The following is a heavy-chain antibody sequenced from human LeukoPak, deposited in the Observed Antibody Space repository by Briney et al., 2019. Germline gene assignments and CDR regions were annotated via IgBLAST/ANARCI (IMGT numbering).Heavy chain of an antibody. J-gene: IGHJ4*02. CDR3: AREVTDSSGYYYGLFDY. Sequence: GGSLRLSCAASGFSFSSYWMSWVRQAPGKGLEWVASIKQDGSEKYYVDSVKGRFTISRDNAKNSLYLQMNSLRAEDTAVYYCAREVTDSSGYYYGLFDYWGQGTLVTVSS. CDR1: GFSFSSYW. CDR2: IKQDGSEK. V-gene: IGHV3-7*01. D-gene: IGHD3-22*01.